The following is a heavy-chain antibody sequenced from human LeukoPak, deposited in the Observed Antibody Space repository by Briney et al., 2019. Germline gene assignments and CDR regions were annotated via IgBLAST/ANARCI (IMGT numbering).Heavy chain of an antibody. CDR2: IYYSGSI. CDR1: GGSITNYY. D-gene: IGHD6-13*01. V-gene: IGHV4-59*01. J-gene: IGHJ6*02. CDR3: ARLSKIATAGPNYYHSMDV. Sequence: SETLSLTCTVSGGSITNYYWTWIRQPPGKGLEWIGYIYYSGSINYNPSLKSRVTISVDTSKNQFSLKLSSVTAADTALYYCARLSKIATAGPNYYHSMDVWGQGTTVTVSS.